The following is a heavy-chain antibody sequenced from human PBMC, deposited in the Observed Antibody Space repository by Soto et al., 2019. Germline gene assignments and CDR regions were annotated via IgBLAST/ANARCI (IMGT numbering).Heavy chain of an antibody. CDR3: AREVVLMVYAIGFGYYGMDV. J-gene: IGHJ6*02. CDR2: IIPIFGTA. CDR1: GGTFSSYA. Sequence: QVQLVQSGAEVKKPGSSVKVSCKASGGTFSSYAISWVRQAPGQGLEWMGGIIPIFGTANYAQKFQGRVTITADESTSTAYMELSSLRSEDTAVYYCAREVVLMVYAIGFGYYGMDVWGQGTTVTVSS. D-gene: IGHD2-8*01. V-gene: IGHV1-69*01.